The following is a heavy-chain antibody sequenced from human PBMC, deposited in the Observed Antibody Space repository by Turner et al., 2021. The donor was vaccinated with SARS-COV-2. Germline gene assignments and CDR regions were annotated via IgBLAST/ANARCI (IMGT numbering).Heavy chain of an antibody. J-gene: IGHJ4*02. CDR3: ARSPTAPGYYYDSSGYYTPYYFDY. CDR2: ISSSSSYI. CDR1: GFTFSSYS. Sequence: EVQLVESGGGLVKPGGSLRLSCAASGFTFSSYSLNWGRQAPGKGLEWVSAISSSSSYIYYADSVKGRFTISRDNAKNSLYLQMNSLRAEDTAVYYCARSPTAPGYYYDSSGYYTPYYFDYWGQGTLVTVSS. D-gene: IGHD3-22*01. V-gene: IGHV3-21*01.